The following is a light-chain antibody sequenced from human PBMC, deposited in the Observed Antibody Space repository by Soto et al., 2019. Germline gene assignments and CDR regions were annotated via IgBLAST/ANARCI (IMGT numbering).Light chain of an antibody. CDR2: AAS. V-gene: IGKV1-39*01. CDR3: QQFYYYPHT. J-gene: IGKJ2*01. Sequence: DIQMTQSPASLSASVGDRVTINCRASDNIGSNLNWYQHQPGRAPKLLIYAASSLQSGVPSRFSGSGSGTKFTLTISNLQPEDFAIYYCQQFYYYPHTFGQGTKLEVK. CDR1: DNIGSN.